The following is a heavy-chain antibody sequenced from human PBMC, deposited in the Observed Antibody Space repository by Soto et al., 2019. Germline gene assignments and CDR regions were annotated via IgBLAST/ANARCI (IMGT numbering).Heavy chain of an antibody. CDR2: IYYSGST. V-gene: IGHV4-31*03. CDR3: ARTSTAVYYDSSGYYPIGFFDY. CDR1: GGSISSGGYY. J-gene: IGHJ4*02. D-gene: IGHD3-22*01. Sequence: SETLSLTCTVSGGSISSGGYYWSWIRQHPGKGLEWIGYIYYSGSTYYNPSLKSRVTISVDTSKNQFSLKLSSVNAADTAVYDCARTSTAVYYDSSGYYPIGFFDYWGQGTLVTVSS.